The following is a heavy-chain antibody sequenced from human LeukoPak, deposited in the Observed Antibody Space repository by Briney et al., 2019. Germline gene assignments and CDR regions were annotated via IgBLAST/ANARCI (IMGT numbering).Heavy chain of an antibody. J-gene: IGHJ4*02. CDR2: INPSGGST. CDR3: ARDCYNGGDCYNFDY. CDR1: GYTFTSYY. D-gene: IGHD2-21*02. Sequence: ASVKVSCKASGYTFTSYYMHWVRQAPGQGLEWMGIINPSGGSTSYAQKFQGRVTMTRDTSTSTVYMELSSLRSEDTAVYYCARDCYNGGDCYNFDYWGQGTLVTVSS. V-gene: IGHV1-46*01.